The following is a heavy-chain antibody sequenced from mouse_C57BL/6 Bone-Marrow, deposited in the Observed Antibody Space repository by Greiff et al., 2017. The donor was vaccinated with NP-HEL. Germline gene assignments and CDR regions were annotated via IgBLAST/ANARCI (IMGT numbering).Heavy chain of an antibody. CDR1: GFSFTDYY. CDR2: INPNYGTT. CDR3: ARDGTHFDY. V-gene: IGHV1-39*01. D-gene: IGHD2-1*01. Sequence: VQLQQSGPELVKPGASVKISCTASGFSFTDYYMNWVKQSHGKSLEWIGLINPNYGTTSYDQKFKGKATLTVDKSSSTAYMQLNSLTSEDSAVYYCARDGTHFDYWGQGTTLTVSS. J-gene: IGHJ2*01.